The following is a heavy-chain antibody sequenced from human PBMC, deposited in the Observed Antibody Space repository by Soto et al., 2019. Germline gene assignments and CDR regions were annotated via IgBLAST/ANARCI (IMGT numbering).Heavy chain of an antibody. V-gene: IGHV4-39*01. CDR1: GGSISSSSYY. D-gene: IGHD2-2*01. J-gene: IGHJ5*02. CDR3: ARTWYQLLLGWYYP. CDR2: IYYSVST. Sequence: SETLSLTCTVSGGSISSSSYYWGWIRQPPGKGLEWIGSIYYSVSTYYNPSLKSRVTISVDTSKNQFSLKLSSVTAADTAVYYCARTWYQLLLGWYYPWGQGTLVTVSS.